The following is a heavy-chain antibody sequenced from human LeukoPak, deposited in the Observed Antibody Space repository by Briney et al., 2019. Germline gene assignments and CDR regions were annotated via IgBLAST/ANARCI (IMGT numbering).Heavy chain of an antibody. D-gene: IGHD3-3*01. V-gene: IGHV1-24*01. J-gene: IGHJ5*02. CDR3: ATVGTFWSGYNSPYNWLDP. CDR1: GYTLTELS. Sequence: GASVTVSCTVSGYTLTELSMHWVRQAPGKGLEWMGGFDPEDGETIYAQKFQGRVTMTEDTSTDTAYMELSSLRSEDTAVYFCATVGTFWSGYNSPYNWLDPWGQGTLVTVSS. CDR2: FDPEDGET.